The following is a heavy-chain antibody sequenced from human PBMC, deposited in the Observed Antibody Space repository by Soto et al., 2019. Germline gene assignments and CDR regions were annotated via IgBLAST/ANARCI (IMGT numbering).Heavy chain of an antibody. V-gene: IGHV1-24*01. Sequence: ASVKVSCKVSGYTLTELSMHWVRQAPGKGLEWMGGFDPEDGETIYAQKFQGRVTMTEDTSTDTAYMELSSLRSEDTAVYYCATDLQNRGSYQAALVYWGQGTLVTVSS. CDR2: FDPEDGET. J-gene: IGHJ4*02. CDR1: GYTLTELS. D-gene: IGHD1-26*01. CDR3: ATDLQNRGSYQAALVY.